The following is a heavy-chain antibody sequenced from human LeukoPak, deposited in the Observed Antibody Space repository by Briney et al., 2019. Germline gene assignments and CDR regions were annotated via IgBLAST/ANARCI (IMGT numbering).Heavy chain of an antibody. CDR2: IDWDDDK. J-gene: IGHJ5*02. V-gene: IGHV2-70*04. CDR3: ARSPYYYDSSGYYYGWFDP. D-gene: IGHD3-22*01. Sequence: SDPALVKPTQTLTLTCTFSGFSLSTSGMRVSWIRQPPGKALEWLARIDWDDDKFYSTSLKTRLTISKDTSKNQVVLTMTNMDPVDTATYYCARSPYYYDSSGYYYGWFDPWGQGTLVTVSS. CDR1: GFSLSTSGMR.